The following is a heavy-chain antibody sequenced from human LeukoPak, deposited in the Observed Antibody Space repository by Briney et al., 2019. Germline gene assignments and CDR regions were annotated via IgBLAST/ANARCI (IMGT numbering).Heavy chain of an antibody. CDR3: ARSSGYHHDAFDI. Sequence: QPGGSLRLSCAASGFTFSSYSMNWVRQAPGKGLEWVSYISSSSSTIYYADSVKGRFTISRDNAKNTLYLQMNSLRAEDTAVYYCARSSGYHHDAFDIWGQGTMVTVSS. V-gene: IGHV3-48*04. CDR2: ISSSSSTI. J-gene: IGHJ3*02. D-gene: IGHD3-22*01. CDR1: GFTFSSYS.